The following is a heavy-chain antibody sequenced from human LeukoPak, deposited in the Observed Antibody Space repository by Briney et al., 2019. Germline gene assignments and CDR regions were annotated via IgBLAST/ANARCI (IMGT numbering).Heavy chain of an antibody. CDR2: IKQDGREK. V-gene: IGHV3-7*01. J-gene: IGHJ6*03. D-gene: IGHD1-26*01. CDR3: ARSPSYLYSGSYYDYYYYMDV. Sequence: PGGSLRLSCAASGFTFSSYWMSWVRQAPGKGVEGVANIKQDGREKYYVDSVKGRFTISRDNAKNSLYLQMNSLRAEDTAVYYCARSPSYLYSGSYYDYYYYMDVWGKGTTVTVSS. CDR1: GFTFSSYW.